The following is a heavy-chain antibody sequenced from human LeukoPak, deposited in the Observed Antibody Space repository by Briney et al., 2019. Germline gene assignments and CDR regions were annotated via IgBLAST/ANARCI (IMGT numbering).Heavy chain of an antibody. CDR2: INYSGST. V-gene: IGHV4-39*07. CDR3: ARDRPSYCSSTSCYLKSPGFDY. Sequence: TPSETLSLTCSVSGGSISSSTYYWGWIRQPPGKGLEWIGSINYSGSTYYNPSLKSRVTISVDTSKKQFSLNLSSVTAADTAVYYCARDRPSYCSSTSCYLKSPGFDYWGQGTLVTVSS. J-gene: IGHJ4*02. CDR1: GGSISSSTYY. D-gene: IGHD2-2*01.